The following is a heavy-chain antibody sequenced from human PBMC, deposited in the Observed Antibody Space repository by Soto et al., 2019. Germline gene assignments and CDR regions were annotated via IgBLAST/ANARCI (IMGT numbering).Heavy chain of an antibody. V-gene: IGHV3-23*01. Sequence: PGGSLRLSCAASGFTFSTYAMSWVRQAPGKGLEWVSGISGSGGSTFYADSVKGRFTISRDNSKNTLYLQMNSLRADDTAVYSWAKENSGFFTILEVVIPQYGSLLAYWGQGTLVPVSS. CDR1: GFTFSTYA. CDR2: ISGSGGST. J-gene: IGHJ4*02. CDR3: AKENSGFFTILEVVIPQYGSLLAY. D-gene: IGHD3-3*01.